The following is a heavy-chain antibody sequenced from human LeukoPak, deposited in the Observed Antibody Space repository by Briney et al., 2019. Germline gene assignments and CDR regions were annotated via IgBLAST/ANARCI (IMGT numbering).Heavy chain of an antibody. V-gene: IGHV4-30-2*01. Sequence: SQTLSLTCTVSGGSINSGGYSWSWIRQPPGKGLEWIGYIYHSGSTYYNPSLKSRVTISVDRSKNQFSLKLSSVTAADTAVYYCARVDYYDSSGLNAFDIWGQGTMVTVSP. J-gene: IGHJ3*02. CDR2: IYHSGST. D-gene: IGHD3-22*01. CDR1: GGSINSGGYS. CDR3: ARVDYYDSSGLNAFDI.